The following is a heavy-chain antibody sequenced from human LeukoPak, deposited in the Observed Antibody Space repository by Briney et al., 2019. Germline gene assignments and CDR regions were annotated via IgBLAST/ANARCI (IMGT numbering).Heavy chain of an antibody. CDR2: IIPIFGTT. CDR1: GGTFNSYA. D-gene: IGHD3-9*01. CDR3: ARDQYRYFDWLSPFFDY. J-gene: IGHJ4*02. Sequence: ASVKVSCKASGGTFNSYAISWVRQAPGQGLEWMGGIIPIFGTTNYARKFRGRVTLTADKSTRTAYMELSSLRSEDTAVYYCARDQYRYFDWLSPFFDYWGQGTLVTVSS. V-gene: IGHV1-69*06.